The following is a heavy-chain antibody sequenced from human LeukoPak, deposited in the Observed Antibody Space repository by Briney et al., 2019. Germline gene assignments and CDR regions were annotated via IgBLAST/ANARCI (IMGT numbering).Heavy chain of an antibody. CDR2: INSDGRST. J-gene: IGHJ4*02. V-gene: IGHV3-74*01. D-gene: IGHD6-13*01. Sequence: GGSLRLSCAASGFTFSRYYMHWVRQAPGKGLVWVSRINSDGRSTTYADSVRGRFTVSRDNAKNTLYLQMNSLKVEDTAMYYYTRVFVGDEYSSSGYWGQGTLVTVSS. CDR3: TRVFVGDEYSSSGY. CDR1: GFTFSRYY.